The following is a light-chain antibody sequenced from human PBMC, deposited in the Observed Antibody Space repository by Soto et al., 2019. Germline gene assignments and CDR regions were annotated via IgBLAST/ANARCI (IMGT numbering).Light chain of an antibody. CDR2: DAS. Sequence: EIVLTQSPATLSLSPGERATLSCRASQSVSSYLAWYQQKPGQAPRLLIYDASNSATGIPARFSGSGSGTDFTLTNSSLEPEDFALYYCQQRSNWLYTFGQGTKLEIK. J-gene: IGKJ2*01. CDR1: QSVSSY. V-gene: IGKV3-11*01. CDR3: QQRSNWLYT.